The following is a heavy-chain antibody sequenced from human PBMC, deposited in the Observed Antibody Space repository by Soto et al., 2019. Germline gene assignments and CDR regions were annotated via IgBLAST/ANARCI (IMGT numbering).Heavy chain of an antibody. Sequence: GGSLRLSCAASGFTFSSYGMHWVRQAPGKGLEWVAVIWYDGSNKYYADSVKGRFTISRDNSKNTLYLQMNSLRAEDTAVYYCARDPGLLRFLEWLFSDWGQGTLVTVSS. D-gene: IGHD3-3*01. CDR3: ARDPGLLRFLEWLFSD. J-gene: IGHJ4*02. CDR2: IWYDGSNK. CDR1: GFTFSSYG. V-gene: IGHV3-33*01.